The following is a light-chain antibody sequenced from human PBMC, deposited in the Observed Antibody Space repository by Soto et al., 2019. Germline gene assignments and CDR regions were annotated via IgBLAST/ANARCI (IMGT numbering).Light chain of an antibody. Sequence: ENVLTQSPGTLSLSPGERATLSCRASQSVSSDYLAWYQQKPGQPPRLLIYETSTRAIGIPDRFSGSGSGTEFTLTISRLEPEDFAVYFCHHCGNSPLWTFGQGTKVEVK. CDR1: QSVSSDY. V-gene: IGKV3-20*01. CDR3: HHCGNSPLWT. J-gene: IGKJ1*01. CDR2: ETS.